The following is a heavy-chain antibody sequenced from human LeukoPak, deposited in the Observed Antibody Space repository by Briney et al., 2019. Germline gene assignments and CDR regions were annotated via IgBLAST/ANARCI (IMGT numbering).Heavy chain of an antibody. J-gene: IGHJ4*02. CDR3: AKDLSGGGYDAFDY. Sequence: GGSLRLSCAASGFTFSRYWMSWVRQAPGKGLEWVAFIRYDGSNKYYADSVKGRFTISRDNSKNTLYLQMNSLRTEDTAVYYCAKDLSGGGYDAFDYWGQGTLVTVSS. V-gene: IGHV3-30*02. CDR1: GFTFSRYW. D-gene: IGHD3-22*01. CDR2: IRYDGSNK.